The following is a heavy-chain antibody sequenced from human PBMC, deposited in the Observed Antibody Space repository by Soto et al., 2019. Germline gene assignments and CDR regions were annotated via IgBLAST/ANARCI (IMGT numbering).Heavy chain of an antibody. Sequence: GGSLRLSCAASGFIFRSFWMSWVRQAPGKGLEWVAVISYDGSNKYYADSVKGRFTISRDNSKNTLYLQMNSLRAEDTAVYYCARSGYGVYLPLSWFDPWGPGTLLTGSS. J-gene: IGHJ5*02. CDR2: ISYDGSNK. CDR3: ARSGYGVYLPLSWFDP. D-gene: IGHD4-17*01. V-gene: IGHV3-30-3*01. CDR1: GFIFRSFW.